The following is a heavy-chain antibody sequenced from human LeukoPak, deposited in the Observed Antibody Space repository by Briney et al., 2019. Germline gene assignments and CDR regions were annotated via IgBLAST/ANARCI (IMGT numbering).Heavy chain of an antibody. Sequence: AGGSLRLSCAASGFTFSSYAMSWVRQAPGKGLEWVSAISGSGGSTYYADSVKGRFTISRDNSKNTLYLQMNSLRAEDTAVYYCAKALYSSPTDYYXGMDVWGQGTTVTVSS. J-gene: IGHJ6*02. V-gene: IGHV3-23*01. D-gene: IGHD6-13*01. CDR2: ISGSGGST. CDR3: AKALYSSPTDYYXGMDV. CDR1: GFTFSSYA.